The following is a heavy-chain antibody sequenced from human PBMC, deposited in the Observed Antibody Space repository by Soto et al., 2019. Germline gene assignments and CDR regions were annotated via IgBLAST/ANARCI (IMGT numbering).Heavy chain of an antibody. CDR2: ISSSSSTI. J-gene: IGHJ4*02. V-gene: IGHV3-48*01. CDR1: GFTFSSYS. CDR3: AREPTYGIFDY. Sequence: EVQLVESGGGLVQPGGSLRLSCAASGFTFSSYSMNWVRQAPGKGLEWVSYISSSSSTIYYADSVKGRFTISRDNAKNSLYLQMNSLRPEIMAVYYCAREPTYGIFDYWGQGPRVTVSS. D-gene: IGHD1-1*01.